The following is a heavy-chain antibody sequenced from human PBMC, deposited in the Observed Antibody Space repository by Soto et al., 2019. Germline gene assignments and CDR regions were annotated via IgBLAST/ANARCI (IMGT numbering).Heavy chain of an antibody. CDR2: IYYSGST. CDR1: GGSTSSFY. J-gene: IGHJ6*02. CDR3: ARDRIAVAGTGREYYYYYGMDA. V-gene: IGHV4-59*01. D-gene: IGHD6-19*01. Sequence: PSETLSLTCNVSGGSTSSFYWSWIRQPPGKXLEWIGYIYYSGSTNSNPSLKSRVTISVDTSKNQFSLKLSSVTAADTAVYYCARDRIAVAGTGREYYYYYGMDAWGQGTTVTVSS.